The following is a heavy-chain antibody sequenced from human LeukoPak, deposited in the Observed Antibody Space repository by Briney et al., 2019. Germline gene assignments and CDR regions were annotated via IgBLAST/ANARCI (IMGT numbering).Heavy chain of an antibody. CDR2: ISGSAGAT. Sequence: PGGSLRLSCAASGFTFSDYAMSWVRQAPGKGLEWVSAISGSAGATYYADSVKGRFTISRDNSKNTLYLQMNSLRAEDTAVYYCARVGYCSGGSCYLGDYGMDVWGQGTTVTVSS. CDR3: ARVGYCSGGSCYLGDYGMDV. J-gene: IGHJ6*02. CDR1: GFTFSDYA. D-gene: IGHD2-15*01. V-gene: IGHV3-23*01.